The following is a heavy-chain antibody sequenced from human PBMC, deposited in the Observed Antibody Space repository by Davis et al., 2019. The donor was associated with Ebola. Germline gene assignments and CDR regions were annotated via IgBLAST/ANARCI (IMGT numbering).Heavy chain of an antibody. D-gene: IGHD4-17*01. CDR1: GFTFSSYA. CDR3: SGTTVTTDY. J-gene: IGHJ4*02. Sequence: GESLKISCAASGFTFSSYAMSWIRQAPGKGLEWVSYISSSGSTIYYADSVKGRFTISRDNAKNSLYLQMNSLKTEDTAVYYCSGTTVTTDYWGQGTLVTVSS. CDR2: ISSSGSTI. V-gene: IGHV3-11*01.